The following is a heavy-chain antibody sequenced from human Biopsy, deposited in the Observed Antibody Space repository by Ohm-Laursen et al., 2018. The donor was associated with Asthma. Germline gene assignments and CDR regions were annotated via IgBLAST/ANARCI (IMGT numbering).Heavy chain of an antibody. CDR1: GFTISTYW. D-gene: IGHD2-21*01. CDR3: AKATLGDIGKDY. Sequence: SLRLSCSAPGFTISTYWMHWVRQAPGKGLEWVSGISWNSGSIGYADSVKGRFTISRDNAKNSLYLQMNSLRVEGTALYYCAKATLGDIGKDYWGQGTLVTVSS. V-gene: IGHV3-9*01. CDR2: ISWNSGSI. J-gene: IGHJ4*02.